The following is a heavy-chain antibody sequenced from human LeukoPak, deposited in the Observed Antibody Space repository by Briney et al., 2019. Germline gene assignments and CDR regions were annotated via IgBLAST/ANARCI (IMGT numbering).Heavy chain of an antibody. V-gene: IGHV7-4-1*02. Sequence: ASVKVSCKASGYTFTSYAMNWVRQAPGQGLEWMGWVNTNTGNPTYAQGFTGRFVFSLDTSVSTAYLQISSLKAEDTALYYCARELLWASSGYLLKGYFDYWGQGTLVTVSS. CDR2: VNTNTGNP. J-gene: IGHJ4*02. CDR1: GYTFTSYA. CDR3: ARELLWASSGYLLKGYFDY. D-gene: IGHD3-22*01.